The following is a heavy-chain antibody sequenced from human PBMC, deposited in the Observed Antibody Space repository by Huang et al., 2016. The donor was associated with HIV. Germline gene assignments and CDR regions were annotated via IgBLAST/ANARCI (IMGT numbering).Heavy chain of an antibody. CDR1: GCILSNYG. J-gene: IGHJ4*02. CDR3: ARGDYYDSSGYHPGHFDY. D-gene: IGHD3-22*01. CDR2: IRNDGMKK. Sequence: VQLIESGGGVVQPGKSLRLSCATSGCILSNYGRQWVRQAPGKGLKWVAFIRNDGMKKNYADSVRGRFTVGRDNANNTLFLQMSSLRVDDTAVYYCARGDYYDSSGYHPGHFDYWGQGILVTVSS. V-gene: IGHV3-33*04.